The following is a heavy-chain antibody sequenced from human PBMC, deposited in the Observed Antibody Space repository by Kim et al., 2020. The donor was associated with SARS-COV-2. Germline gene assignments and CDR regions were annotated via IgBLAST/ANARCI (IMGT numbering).Heavy chain of an antibody. V-gene: IGHV4-59*13. CDR3: AREGFHSSSSWVSAFDI. CDR2: IYYSGST. CDR1: GGSISSYY. D-gene: IGHD6-6*01. Sequence: SETLSLTCTVSGGSISSYYWSWIRQPPGKGLEWIGYIYYSGSTNYNPSLKSRVTISVDTSKNQFSLKLSSVTAADTAVYYCAREGFHSSSSWVSAFDIWGQGTMVTVSS. J-gene: IGHJ3*02.